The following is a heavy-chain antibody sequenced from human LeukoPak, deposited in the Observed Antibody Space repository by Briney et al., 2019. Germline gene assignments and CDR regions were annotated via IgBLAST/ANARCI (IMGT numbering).Heavy chain of an antibody. Sequence: ASVKVSCKVSGYTLTELSMHWVRQAPGKGLEWMGGFDPEDGETIYAQKFQGRVTMTEDTSTDTAYMELSSLRSEDTAVYYCATYFDVLTDYYEDHWGQGTPVTVSS. CDR2: FDPEDGET. J-gene: IGHJ4*01. CDR3: ATYFDVLTDYYEDH. D-gene: IGHD3-9*01. CDR1: GYTLTELS. V-gene: IGHV1-24*01.